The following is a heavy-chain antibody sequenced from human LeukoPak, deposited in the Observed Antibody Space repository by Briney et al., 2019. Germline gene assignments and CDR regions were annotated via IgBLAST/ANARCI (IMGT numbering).Heavy chain of an antibody. J-gene: IGHJ5*02. CDR2: ISGSGGRT. D-gene: IGHD2-2*01. V-gene: IGHV3-23*01. Sequence: PGGSLRPSCAASGFTFSSYAMSSVRQPPGKGMEWLLAISGSGGRTYYAGSVKGRFTISRGNTKNTLYLQMNSLRAEDTAVYYCARGYCSSTSCQRRCFDPWGQGTLVTVSS. CDR1: GFTFSSYA. CDR3: ARGYCSSTSCQRRCFDP.